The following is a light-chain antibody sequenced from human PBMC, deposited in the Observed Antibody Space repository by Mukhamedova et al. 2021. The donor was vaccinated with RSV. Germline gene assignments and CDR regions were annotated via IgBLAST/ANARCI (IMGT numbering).Light chain of an antibody. CDR2: AAS. V-gene: IGKV1-33*01. J-gene: IGKJ4*01. CDR1: HDINNY. CDR3: QQHDSVPLT. Sequence: GSHDINNYLNWYQQKPGKAPKLLIYAASNLERGVPSRFIGSGSGTAFTFIISSLQPEDFATYYCQQHDSVPLTFGGGTKVETK.